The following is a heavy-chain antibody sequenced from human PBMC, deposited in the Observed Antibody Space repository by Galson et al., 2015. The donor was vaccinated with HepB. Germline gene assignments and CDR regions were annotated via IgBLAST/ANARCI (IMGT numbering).Heavy chain of an antibody. Sequence: SLRLSCAASGFTFSSYGMHWVRQAPGKGLEWVAVISYDGSNKYYADSVKGRFTISRDNSKNTLYLQMNSLRAEDTAVYYCAKELAGYSSGWGFDYWGQGTLVTVSS. J-gene: IGHJ4*02. CDR3: AKELAGYSSGWGFDY. CDR2: ISYDGSNK. D-gene: IGHD6-19*01. V-gene: IGHV3-30*18. CDR1: GFTFSSYG.